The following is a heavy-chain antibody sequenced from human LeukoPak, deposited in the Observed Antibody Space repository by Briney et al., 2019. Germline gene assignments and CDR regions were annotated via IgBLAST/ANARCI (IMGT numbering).Heavy chain of an antibody. Sequence: GGSLRLSCVASGFTVSSKYMSWVRQAPGKGLGWVSVIYSGGSTYYGESVKGRFTISRDNSKNTVYLQMNALRAEASAVYYCARGTVWRLGSYGLDVWGQGTTVTVSS. CDR2: IYSGGST. CDR1: GFTVSSKY. V-gene: IGHV3-53*01. J-gene: IGHJ6*02. CDR3: ARGTVWRLGSYGLDV. D-gene: IGHD3-16*01.